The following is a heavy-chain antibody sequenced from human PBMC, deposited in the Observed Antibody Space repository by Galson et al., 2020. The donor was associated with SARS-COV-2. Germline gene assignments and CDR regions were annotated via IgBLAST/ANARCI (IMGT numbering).Heavy chain of an antibody. CDR1: GGSISSYH. Sequence: ETSETLSLTCPVSGGSISSYHWSWIRQPPGKGLEWIGYISSSGSNNYNPSLKSRVTISVDTSNNQFSLKLSSVTAADTAVYYCAREDRAYFFGLDVWGQGTTVTVYS. CDR2: ISSSGSN. J-gene: IGHJ6*02. V-gene: IGHV4-59*01. CDR3: AREDRAYFFGLDV.